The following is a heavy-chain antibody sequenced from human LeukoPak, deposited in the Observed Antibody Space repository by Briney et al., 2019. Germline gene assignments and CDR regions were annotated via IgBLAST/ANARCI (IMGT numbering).Heavy chain of an antibody. Sequence: SETLSLTCTVSGGSISSSSYYWGWIRQPPGKGLEWVGSIYYSGSTYYNPSLKSRVTISVDTSKNQFSLKLSSVTAADTAVYYCARHKNYYDSSGYFDYWGQGTLVTVSS. V-gene: IGHV4-39*01. CDR2: IYYSGST. D-gene: IGHD3-22*01. J-gene: IGHJ4*02. CDR3: ARHKNYYDSSGYFDY. CDR1: GGSISSSSYY.